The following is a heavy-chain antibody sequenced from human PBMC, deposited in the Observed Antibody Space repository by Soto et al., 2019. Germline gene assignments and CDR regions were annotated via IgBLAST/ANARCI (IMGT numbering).Heavy chain of an antibody. D-gene: IGHD5-12*01. CDR3: AKLISGIDY. V-gene: IGHV3-30*18. Sequence: GGSLRLSCAASGFTFSSYGMHWVRQAPGKGLEWVAVISYDGSNKYYADSVKGRFTISRDNSKNTLYLQMNSLRAEDTAVYYCAKLISGIDYWGQGTLVTVSS. J-gene: IGHJ4*02. CDR2: ISYDGSNK. CDR1: GFTFSSYG.